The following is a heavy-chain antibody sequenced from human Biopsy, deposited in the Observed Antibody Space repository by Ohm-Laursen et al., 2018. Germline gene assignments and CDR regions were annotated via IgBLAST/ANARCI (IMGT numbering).Heavy chain of an antibody. Sequence: SDTLSLTCTVFGGSISNNNYYWGWIRQPPGKGLEWIGSIFYRGSTHYKPSLKSRVNISVDTSKNQFSLSLNSVTAADTAVYYCARDYDTSGYYYVSWGQGTLVTVSS. CDR3: ARDYDTSGYYYVS. CDR2: IFYRGST. V-gene: IGHV4-39*01. D-gene: IGHD3-22*01. CDR1: GGSISNNNYY. J-gene: IGHJ5*02.